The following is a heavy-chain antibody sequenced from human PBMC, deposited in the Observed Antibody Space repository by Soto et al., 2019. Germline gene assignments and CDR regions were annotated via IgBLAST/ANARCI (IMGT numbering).Heavy chain of an antibody. J-gene: IGHJ5*02. D-gene: IGHD1-26*01. CDR1: GGTFSSYA. Sequence: ASVKVSCKASGGTFSSYAISWVRQAPGQGLEWMGGIIPIFGTANYAQKFQGRVTITADESTSTAYMELSSLRSEDTAVYYCARVRELLRLSNWFDPWGQGTLVTVSS. CDR3: ARVRELLRLSNWFDP. CDR2: IIPIFGTA. V-gene: IGHV1-69*13.